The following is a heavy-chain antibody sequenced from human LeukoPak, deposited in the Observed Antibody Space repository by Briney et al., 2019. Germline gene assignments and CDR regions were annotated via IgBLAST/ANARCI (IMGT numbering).Heavy chain of an antibody. CDR1: GFTFSSYG. Sequence: GGSLRLSCAASGFTFSSYGMHWVRQAPGKGLEWVANVKQDGNEKYYVDSVKGRFTISRDNAKNSLYLQMNSLRGEDTAVYYCARDTLGEGDDSDYAVYYFDYWGQGTLVTVSS. V-gene: IGHV3-7*01. CDR2: VKQDGNEK. CDR3: ARDTLGEGDDSDYAVYYFDY. J-gene: IGHJ4*02. D-gene: IGHD5-12*01.